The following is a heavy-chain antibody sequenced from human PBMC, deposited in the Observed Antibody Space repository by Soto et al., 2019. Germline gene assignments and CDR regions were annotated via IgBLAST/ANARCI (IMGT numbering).Heavy chain of an antibody. CDR2: ISAYNGNT. J-gene: IGHJ6*02. V-gene: IGHV1-18*01. CDR1: GYTFTSYG. Sequence: ASVKVSCKASGYTFTSYGISWVRQAPGQGLEWMGWISAYNGNTNYAQKLQGRVTMTTDTSTSTAYMELRSLRSDDTAVYYCARLSGRGGSCYSCYYYGMDVWGQGTTVTVSS. CDR3: ARLSGRGGSCYSCYYYGMDV. D-gene: IGHD2-15*01.